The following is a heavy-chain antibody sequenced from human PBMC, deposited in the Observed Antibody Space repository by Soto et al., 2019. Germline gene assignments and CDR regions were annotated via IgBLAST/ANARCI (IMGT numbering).Heavy chain of an antibody. CDR2: VSARGTTI. J-gene: IGHJ3*02. CDR1: GFTFSDYY. CDR3: ARDHDAFDI. Sequence: QVQLVESGGGLVKPGGSLRLSCAASGFTFSDYYMSWILQAPGKGLDWLSYVSARGTTIYYADSVKGRFTISRDNAKNSRYLQRNSLRAEDTAVYYCARDHDAFDIWGQGTMVTVSS. V-gene: IGHV3-11*01.